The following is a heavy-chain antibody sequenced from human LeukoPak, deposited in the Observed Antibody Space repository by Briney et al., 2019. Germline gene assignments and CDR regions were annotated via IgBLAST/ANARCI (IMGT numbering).Heavy chain of an antibody. CDR1: GYTFTGYY. J-gene: IGHJ6*03. D-gene: IGHD2-15*01. CDR2: INPNSGGT. V-gene: IGHV1-2*02. CDR3: ARDNCSGGSCQPYYGDYARYYYYYYMDV. Sequence: GASVKVSCKASGYTFTGYYMHWVRQAPGQGLEWMGWINPNSGGTNYAQKFQGRVTMTRDTSISTAYMELSRLRSDDTAVYYCARDNCSGGSCQPYYGDYARYYYYYYMDVWGKGTTVTVSS.